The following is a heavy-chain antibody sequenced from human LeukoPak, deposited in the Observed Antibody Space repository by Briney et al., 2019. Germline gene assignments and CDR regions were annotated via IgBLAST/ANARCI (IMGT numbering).Heavy chain of an antibody. Sequence: ASVKVSCKVSGYTLTELSMQWERQAPGKWLEWMGGFDPEDGETIYAQKFQGRVTMTEDTSTDTAYMELSSLRSEDTAVYYCAILSAVPGYYYYYGMDVWGQGTTVTVSS. CDR2: FDPEDGET. CDR3: AILSAVPGYYYYYGMDV. V-gene: IGHV1-24*01. CDR1: GYTLTELS. D-gene: IGHD1-1*01. J-gene: IGHJ6*02.